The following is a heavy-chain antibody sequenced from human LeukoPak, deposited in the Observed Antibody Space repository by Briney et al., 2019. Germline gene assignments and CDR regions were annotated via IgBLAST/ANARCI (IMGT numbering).Heavy chain of an antibody. D-gene: IGHD2-2*02. V-gene: IGHV3-11*01. J-gene: IGHJ6*02. CDR1: GFTFSDYY. CDR3: ARGVVPAAIRQPYYYGMDV. CDR2: ISSSGSTI. Sequence: GGSLRLSCAAFGFTFSDYYMSWIRQAPGKGLEWVSYISSSGSTIYYADSVKGRFTISRDNAKNSLYLQMNSLRAEDTAVYYCARGVVPAAIRQPYYYGMDVWGQGTTVTVSS.